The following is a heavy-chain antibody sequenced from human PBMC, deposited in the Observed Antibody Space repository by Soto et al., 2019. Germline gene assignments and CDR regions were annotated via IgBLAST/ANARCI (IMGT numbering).Heavy chain of an antibody. CDR3: AREDYGDDAFDI. CDR1: GFTFSSYS. D-gene: IGHD4-17*01. CDR2: ISSSSSYI. Sequence: AGGFLRLSCAASGFTFSSYSMNWVRQAPGKGLKWVSSISSSSSYIYYADSVKGRFTISRDNAKNSLYLKMNSLRAEDTAVYYCAREDYGDDAFDIWGQGTMVTVSS. V-gene: IGHV3-21*01. J-gene: IGHJ3*02.